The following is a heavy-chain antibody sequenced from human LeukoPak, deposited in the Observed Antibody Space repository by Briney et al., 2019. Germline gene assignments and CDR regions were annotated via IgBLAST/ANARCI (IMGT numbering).Heavy chain of an antibody. CDR3: ARLGSGSYSPLDY. Sequence: GESLKISCKVSGANFTTFWIGWVRQMPGKGLEWMGIIYPGDSDTRYSPSFQGQVTISADKSISTAYLQWSSLKASDTAMYYCARLGSGSYSPLDYWGQGTLVTVSS. J-gene: IGHJ4*02. V-gene: IGHV5-51*01. D-gene: IGHD3-10*01. CDR2: IYPGDSDT. CDR1: GANFTTFW.